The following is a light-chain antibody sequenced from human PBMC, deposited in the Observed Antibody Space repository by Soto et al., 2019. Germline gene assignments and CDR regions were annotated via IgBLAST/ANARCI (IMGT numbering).Light chain of an antibody. V-gene: IGKV2-28*01. CDR3: LQALQTPTT. CDR2: LTS. Sequence: DIVMTQSPLSLPVTPGEPASISCRSSQSLLYSNGNNYLNWYLQKPGQSPQLLIYLTSYRASGVPDRFSGSGSYTDFTLKISRVEAEYVGVYYCLQALQTPTTFGQGTRLEIK. J-gene: IGKJ5*01. CDR1: QSLLYSNGNNY.